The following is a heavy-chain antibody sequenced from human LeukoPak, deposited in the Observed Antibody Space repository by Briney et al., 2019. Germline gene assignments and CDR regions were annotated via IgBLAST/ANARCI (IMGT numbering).Heavy chain of an antibody. J-gene: IGHJ5*02. CDR2: IYYSGST. Sequence: SETLSLTCTVPGGSISSYYWSWIRQPPGKGLEWIGYIYYSGSTNYNPSLKSRVTTSVDTSKNQFSLKLSSVTAADTAVYYCARRRNTVTNNWFDPWGQGTLVTVSS. V-gene: IGHV4-59*01. CDR1: GGSISSYY. CDR3: ARRRNTVTNNWFDP. D-gene: IGHD4-11*01.